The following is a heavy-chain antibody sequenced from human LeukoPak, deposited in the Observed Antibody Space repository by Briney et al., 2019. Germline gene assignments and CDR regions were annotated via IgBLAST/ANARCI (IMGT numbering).Heavy chain of an antibody. Sequence: GGSLRLSCAASGFTLRSYGMHWVRQTPGEGLEWVAVIWHDGSVLDYSESVKGRFTVSRDNRKNTLYLQMDSLRVEDTAVYYCARDRGQDDPIDIWGQGTLVTVSS. CDR1: GFTLRSYG. CDR3: ARDRGQDDPIDI. V-gene: IGHV3-33*01. D-gene: IGHD3-10*01. CDR2: IWHDGSVL. J-gene: IGHJ4*02.